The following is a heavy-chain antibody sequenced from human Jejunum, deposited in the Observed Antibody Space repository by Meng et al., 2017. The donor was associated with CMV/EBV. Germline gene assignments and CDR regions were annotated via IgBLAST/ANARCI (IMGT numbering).Heavy chain of an antibody. CDR1: SYW. Sequence: SYWMSWVRQAPAKGLEWMATIKSDGSEEHYVDSVRGRFTISRDNAKNSLHLQIDSLRAEDTAVYHCAKRINLGRGRIVDYYAMDVWGQGTTVTVSS. J-gene: IGHJ6*02. CDR3: AKRINLGRGRIVDYYAMDV. V-gene: IGHV3-7*01. D-gene: IGHD2-21*01. CDR2: IKSDGSEE.